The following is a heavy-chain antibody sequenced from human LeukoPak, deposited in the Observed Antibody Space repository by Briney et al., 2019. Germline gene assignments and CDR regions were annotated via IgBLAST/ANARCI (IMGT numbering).Heavy chain of an antibody. D-gene: IGHD4-17*01. Sequence: GESLKISCKGSGYSFTNYWIGWLRQMPGKGLEWMGIIYPGDSDTRYSPSFQGQVTISADKSISTAYLQWSSLKASDGAIYYCARSPTVTVYYQSMDVWGKGTTVTVSS. CDR3: ARSPTVTVYYQSMDV. CDR1: GYSFTNYW. V-gene: IGHV5-51*01. J-gene: IGHJ6*03. CDR2: IYPGDSDT.